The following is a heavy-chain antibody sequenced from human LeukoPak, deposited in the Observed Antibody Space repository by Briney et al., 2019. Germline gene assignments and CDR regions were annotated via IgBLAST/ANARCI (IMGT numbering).Heavy chain of an antibody. CDR2: INPSGGST. CDR3: AREPRGDGFDY. J-gene: IGHJ4*02. CDR1: GYTFTSYY. V-gene: IGHV1-46*01. Sequence: ASVTVSCTASGYTFTSYYMHWVRQAPGQGLEWMGIINPSGGSTSYAQKFQGRVTMTRDTSTSTVYMELSSLRSEDTAVYYCAREPRGDGFDYWGQGTLVTVSS. D-gene: IGHD3-16*01.